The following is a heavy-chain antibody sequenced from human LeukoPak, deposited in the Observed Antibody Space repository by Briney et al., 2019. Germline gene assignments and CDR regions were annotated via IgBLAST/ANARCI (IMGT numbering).Heavy chain of an antibody. CDR2: ISSSSSTI. CDR3: ARDDSLSYRPNWFDP. J-gene: IGHJ5*02. Sequence: PGGSLRLSCAASGFTFSSYSMNWVSQAPGKGLEWDSYISSSSSTIYYADSVKGRFTISRDNAKNSLYLQMNSLRAEDTAVYYCARDDSLSYRPNWFDPWDQGTLVTVSS. D-gene: IGHD3-16*02. CDR1: GFTFSSYS. V-gene: IGHV3-48*01.